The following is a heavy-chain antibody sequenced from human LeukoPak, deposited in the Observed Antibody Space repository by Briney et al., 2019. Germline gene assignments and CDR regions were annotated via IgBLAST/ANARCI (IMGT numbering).Heavy chain of an antibody. CDR3: LRDESGSFFAY. V-gene: IGHV3-21*06. CDR2: IGGSSDFI. CDR1: GFSFRNYN. Sequence: PGGSLRLSCAASGFSFRNYNMNWVRQAPGKGVGWVSYIGGSSDFIYYGDSVKGRFTISRHNVKNSVYLQMNSLRAEDTAVYYFLRDESGSFFAYWGQGTLVIVSS. D-gene: IGHD3-10*01. J-gene: IGHJ4*02.